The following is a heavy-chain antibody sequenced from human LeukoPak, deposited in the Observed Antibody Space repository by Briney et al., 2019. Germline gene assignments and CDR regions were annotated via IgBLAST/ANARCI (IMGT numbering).Heavy chain of an antibody. D-gene: IGHD4-23*01. CDR1: GFTFSSYV. V-gene: IGHV3-74*01. CDR2: ISHDGFI. CDR3: ARGRPHGNDY. Sequence: TGGSLRLSCETAGFTFSSYVMHWVRRTPGKGLVWVSRISHDGFISYADSVKGRFTISRDNAKNTLILQMNSLRVEDTAVYYCARGRPHGNDYWGQGTLVTVSS. J-gene: IGHJ4*02.